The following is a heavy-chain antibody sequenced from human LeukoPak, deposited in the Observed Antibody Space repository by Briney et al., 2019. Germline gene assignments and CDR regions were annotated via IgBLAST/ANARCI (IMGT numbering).Heavy chain of an antibody. CDR3: AREAVDYFDY. V-gene: IGHV1-69*05. CDR1: GGTFSSYA. D-gene: IGHD6-19*01. CDR2: IIPIFGTA. J-gene: IGHJ4*02. Sequence: ASVKVSCKASGGTFSSYAISWVRQAPGQGLEWMGGIIPIFGTADYAQKFQGRVTITTDESTSTAYMELSSLRSEDTAVYYCAREAVDYFDYWGQGTLVTVSS.